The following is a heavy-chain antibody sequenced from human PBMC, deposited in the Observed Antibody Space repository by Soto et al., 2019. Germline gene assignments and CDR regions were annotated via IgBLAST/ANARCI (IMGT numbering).Heavy chain of an antibody. J-gene: IGHJ4*02. CDR1: GYSVSSNSAA. D-gene: IGHD3-16*01. CDR3: ARGDQGFDY. Sequence: PSHTLSLTCAISGYSVSSNSAAWNLVRQSPSRGLEWLGRTYYRSKWFNNYALSVKSRITINPDTSKNQFSLQLNSVTPEDTAVYYCARGDQGFDYWGQGTLVTVSS. V-gene: IGHV6-1*01. CDR2: TYYRSKWFN.